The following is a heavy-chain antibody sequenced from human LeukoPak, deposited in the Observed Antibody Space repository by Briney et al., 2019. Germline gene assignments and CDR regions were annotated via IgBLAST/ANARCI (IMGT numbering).Heavy chain of an antibody. J-gene: IGHJ4*02. CDR1: GYTFTDSH. D-gene: IGHD3-10*01. CDR3: VRSPIGASAY. CDR2: ISPNNGDT. Sequence: GASVKVSCKPSGYTFTDSHIHWVRQAPGVGLQWMGWISPNNGDTKYAEDFQDRVTMTRDTSINTAYMELTGLTPDDTAVYYCVRSPIGASAYWGRGTLVTVSS. V-gene: IGHV1-2*02.